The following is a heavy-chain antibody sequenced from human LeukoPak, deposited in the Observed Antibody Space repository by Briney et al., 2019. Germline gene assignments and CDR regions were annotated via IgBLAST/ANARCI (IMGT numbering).Heavy chain of an antibody. D-gene: IGHD3-16*01. CDR1: GFTFDDYA. Sequence: PGRSLRLSCAASGFTFDDYAMHWVRQAPGKGLEWVSGISWNSGSIGYADSVKGRFTISRDNAKNSLYLQMNSLRAEDTAVYYCARPLKYYDYVWGSFPPFGYWGQGTLVTVSS. V-gene: IGHV3-9*01. CDR2: ISWNSGSI. CDR3: ARPLKYYDYVWGSFPPFGY. J-gene: IGHJ4*02.